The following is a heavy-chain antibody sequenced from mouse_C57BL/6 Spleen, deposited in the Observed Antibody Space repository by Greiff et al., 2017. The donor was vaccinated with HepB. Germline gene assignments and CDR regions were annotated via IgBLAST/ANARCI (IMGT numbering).Heavy chain of an antibody. CDR1: GFTFSDYG. J-gene: IGHJ4*01. Sequence: EVMLVESGGGLVKPGGSLKLSCAASGFTFSDYGMHWVRQAPEKGLEWVAYISSGSSTIYYADTVKGRFTISRDNAKNTLFLQMTSLRSEDTAMYCYARTLLWYAMRCWGHRASVTVSS. CDR2: ISSGSSTI. D-gene: IGHD2-1*01. CDR3: ARTLLWYAMRC. V-gene: IGHV5-17*01.